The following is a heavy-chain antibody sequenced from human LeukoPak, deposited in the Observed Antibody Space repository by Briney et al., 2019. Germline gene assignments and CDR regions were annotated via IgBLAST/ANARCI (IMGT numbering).Heavy chain of an antibody. CDR2: ISAYNGNT. D-gene: IGHD4-17*01. Sequence: ASVKVSCKASGYTFTSYGISCVRQAPGQGLEWMGWISAYNGNTNYAQKLQGRVTMTTDTSTSTAYMELRSLRSDDTAVYYCAVGYQFDYGDYEADAFDIWGQGTMVTVSS. CDR3: AVGYQFDYGDYEADAFDI. V-gene: IGHV1-18*04. J-gene: IGHJ3*02. CDR1: GYTFTSYG.